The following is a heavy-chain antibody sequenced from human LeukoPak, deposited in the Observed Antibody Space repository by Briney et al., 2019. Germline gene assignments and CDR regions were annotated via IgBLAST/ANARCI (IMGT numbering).Heavy chain of an antibody. J-gene: IGHJ3*02. D-gene: IGHD4-17*01. V-gene: IGHV4-39*07. CDR2: IYYSGST. CDR1: GGSISSSSYY. Sequence: SESLSLTCTVSGGSISSSSYYWGWIRQPPGKGLEWIGSIYYSGSTYYNPSLKSRVTISVDTSKNQFSLKLSSVTAADTAVYYCARDLYGDYLDAFDIWGKGTMVTVSS. CDR3: ARDLYGDYLDAFDI.